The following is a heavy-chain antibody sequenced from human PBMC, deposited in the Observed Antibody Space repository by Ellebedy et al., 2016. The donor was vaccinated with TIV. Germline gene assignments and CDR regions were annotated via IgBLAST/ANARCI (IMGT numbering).Heavy chain of an antibody. J-gene: IGHJ3*02. CDR2: IYYSGRT. CDR3: ARDANDYGIDAFDI. Sequence: SETPSLTCRVSGASIDSGGYYWNWIRHHPGKGLEWIGYIYYSGRTEYNPSLKSRVSMSVDPSKTQFSLRLTSVTAADTAVYFCARDANDYGIDAFDIWGHGTMVTVSA. D-gene: IGHD4-17*01. V-gene: IGHV4-31*03. CDR1: GASIDSGGYY.